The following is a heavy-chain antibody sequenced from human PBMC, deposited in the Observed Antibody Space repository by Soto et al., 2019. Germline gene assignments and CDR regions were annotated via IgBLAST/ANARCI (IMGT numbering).Heavy chain of an antibody. V-gene: IGHV4-4*07. CDR3: ARGPFCGDDCYFDV. J-gene: IGHJ4*02. CDR1: GGSIGGFY. CDR2: IYSSGTT. D-gene: IGHD2-21*02. Sequence: PSLTCTVSGGSIGGFYWSWVRQPAGKGLEWIGRIYSSGTTKYNPSLRNRVTMSVDTSTDQYSLNLASMTAAETAVYFCARGPFCGDDCYFDVWGQGTQVTXS.